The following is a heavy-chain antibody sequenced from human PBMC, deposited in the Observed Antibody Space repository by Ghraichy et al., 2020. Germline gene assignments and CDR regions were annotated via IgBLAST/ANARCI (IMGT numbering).Heavy chain of an antibody. CDR3: TIDIRYSSGWAFNWFEP. V-gene: IGHV1-69*13. J-gene: IGHJ5*02. Sequence: SVKVSCKASGGTFSGSAFSWVRQAPGHGPEWMGGIIPMFGTAKYAQKFQGRVTITADESRSTAYMGLSSLRPEDTAVYYCTIDIRYSSGWAFNWFEPWGQGTLVTVSS. D-gene: IGHD6-19*01. CDR2: IIPMFGTA. CDR1: GGTFSGSA.